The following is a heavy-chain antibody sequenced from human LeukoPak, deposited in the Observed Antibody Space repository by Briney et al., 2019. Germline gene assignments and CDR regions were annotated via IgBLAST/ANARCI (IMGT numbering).Heavy chain of an antibody. D-gene: IGHD3-16*01. V-gene: IGHV3-7*01. CDR1: GFTFSNYW. J-gene: IGHJ4*02. CDR2: IKQDGCEK. CDR3: ARPDTAPGGVWYYDY. Sequence: GGSLRLSCAASGFTFSNYWMHWVRQARGKGLEWVANIKQDGCEKYCVDSVKGGFTISRDNAKNSLYLQIISLRAEDTALYYCARPDTAPGGVWYYDYWGQGTLVTVSS.